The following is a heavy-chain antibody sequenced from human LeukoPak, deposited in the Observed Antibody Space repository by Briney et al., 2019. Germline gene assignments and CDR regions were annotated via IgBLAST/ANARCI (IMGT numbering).Heavy chain of an antibody. V-gene: IGHV4-31*03. J-gene: IGHJ4*02. CDR1: GGPISSGGYY. Sequence: SETLSLTCTVSGGPISSGGYYWSWIRQHPGKGLEWIGYIYYSGSTYYNPSLKSRVTISVDTSKNQFSLKLSSVTAADTAVYYCARVSLSGDYRVDYWGRGTLVTVSS. D-gene: IGHD4-17*01. CDR3: ARVSLSGDYRVDY. CDR2: IYYSGST.